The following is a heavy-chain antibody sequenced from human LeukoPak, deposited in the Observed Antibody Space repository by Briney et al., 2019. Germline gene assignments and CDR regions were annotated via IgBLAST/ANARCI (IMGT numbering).Heavy chain of an antibody. CDR1: GFTFSSYA. V-gene: IGHV3-30-3*01. J-gene: IGHJ4*02. CDR3: AKDPDYYDSSGLDY. CDR2: ISYDGSNK. Sequence: GRSLRLSCAASGFTFSSYAMPWVRQAPGKGLEWVAVISYDGSNKYYADSVKGRFTISRDNSKNTLYLQMNSLRAEDTAVYYCAKDPDYYDSSGLDYWGQGTLVTVSS. D-gene: IGHD3-22*01.